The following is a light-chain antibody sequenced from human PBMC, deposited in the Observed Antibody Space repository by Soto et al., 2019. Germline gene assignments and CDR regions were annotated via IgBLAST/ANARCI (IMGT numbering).Light chain of an antibody. V-gene: IGKV3-15*01. CDR1: QGIGDT. CDR2: DTS. J-gene: IGKJ4*01. Sequence: EVVMTQSPATLAVSLGEGATLSCRASQGIGDTLAWYQHKPGQTPRLLIYDTSTRATGGPARFSGSRSGTEFTLTINSMQSEDFAVYYWQRYNNWPLTFGGGTKVDIK. CDR3: QRYNNWPLT.